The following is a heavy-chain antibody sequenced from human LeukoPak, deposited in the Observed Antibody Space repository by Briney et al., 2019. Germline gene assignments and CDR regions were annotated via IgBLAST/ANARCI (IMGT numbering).Heavy chain of an antibody. CDR3: ARQYSSSWLYYFDY. CDR2: INHSGST. D-gene: IGHD6-13*01. CDR1: GGSFCGYY. Sequence: SETLSLTCAVYGGSFCGYYWSWIRQPPGKGLEWIGEINHSGSTNYNPSLKSRVTISVDTSKNQFSLKLSSVTAADTAVYYCARQYSSSWLYYFDYWGQGTLVTVSS. V-gene: IGHV4-34*01. J-gene: IGHJ4*02.